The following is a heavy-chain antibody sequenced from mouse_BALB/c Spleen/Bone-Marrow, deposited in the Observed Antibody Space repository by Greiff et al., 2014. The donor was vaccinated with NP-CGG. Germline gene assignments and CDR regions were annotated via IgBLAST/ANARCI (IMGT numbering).Heavy chain of an antibody. CDR1: GYTFTEYV. V-gene: IGHV1-67*01. D-gene: IGHD2-1*01. J-gene: IGHJ4*01. CDR2: ISTYSGKT. CDR3: ASYFGNAMDY. Sequence: VQLQQSGPELVRAGVSVKISCKGSGYTFTEYVMHWVRQSHAKSLEWIGVISTYSGKTNYNQKFKGEATMTADKSSSTAYMELARLTSEDSAIYYCASYFGNAMDYWGQGTSVTVSS.